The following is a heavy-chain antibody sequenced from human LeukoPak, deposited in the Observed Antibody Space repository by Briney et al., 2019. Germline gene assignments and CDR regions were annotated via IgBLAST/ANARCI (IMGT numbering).Heavy chain of an antibody. CDR3: VKDKVKTVTTQAFDI. D-gene: IGHD4-17*01. CDR2: IKSKTRGGTI. V-gene: IGHV3-15*01. J-gene: IGHJ3*02. CDR1: GFTFSGAW. Sequence: GGSLRLSCAASGFTFSGAWMCWVRQAPGKGLEWVGRIKSKTRGGTIDYAAPVKGRFTISRDDSKNMLYLQMDSLRAEDTAVYYCVKDKVKTVTTQAFDIWGQGTMVTVSS.